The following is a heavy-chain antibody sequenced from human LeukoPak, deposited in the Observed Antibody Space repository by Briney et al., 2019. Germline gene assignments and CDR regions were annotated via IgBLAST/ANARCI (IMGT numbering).Heavy chain of an antibody. J-gene: IGHJ3*02. CDR1: GGSVSSISYF. V-gene: IGHV4-39*01. CDR2: IYYSGSA. CDR3: ARRPSWPSTSAFDI. Sequence: SETLSLTCGVSGGSVSSISYFWGWILQPPGKGLQWIGSIYYSGSAYYNPSLQSRVAISVDTSRNQFSLKLTSVTAADTAVYYCARRPSWPSTSAFDIWGRGAMVTVSP. D-gene: IGHD2-2*01.